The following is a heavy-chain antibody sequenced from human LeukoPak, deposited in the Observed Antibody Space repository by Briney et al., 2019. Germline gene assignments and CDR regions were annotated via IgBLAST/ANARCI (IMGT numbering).Heavy chain of an antibody. J-gene: IGHJ4*02. D-gene: IGHD1-26*01. V-gene: IGHV3-21*01. Sequence: PGGSLRLSCAASGFTFSRYSMNWVHQAPGKGLEWVSSMSSSSGLIYYGDSVKGRFTVSRGNAKRSLYLQMNSLRADDTAVYYCAREFDGSASGAGYWGQGTLVTVSS. CDR2: MSSSSGLI. CDR1: GFTFSRYS. CDR3: AREFDGSASGAGY.